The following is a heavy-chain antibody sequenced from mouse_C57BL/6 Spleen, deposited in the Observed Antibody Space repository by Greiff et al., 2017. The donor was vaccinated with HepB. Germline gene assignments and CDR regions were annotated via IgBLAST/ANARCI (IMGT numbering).Heavy chain of an antibody. V-gene: IGHV1-53*01. CDR3: ARSGYCNSYYFDY. J-gene: IGHJ2*01. CDR1: GYTFTSYW. CDR2: INPSNGGT. Sequence: QVQLQQSGTELVKPGASVKLSCKASGYTFTSYWMHWVKQRPGQGLEWIGNINPSNGGTNYNEKFKSKATLTVDKSSSTAYMQLSSLTSADSAVYYCARSGYCNSYYFDYWGQGTTLPVSS. D-gene: IGHD2-1*01.